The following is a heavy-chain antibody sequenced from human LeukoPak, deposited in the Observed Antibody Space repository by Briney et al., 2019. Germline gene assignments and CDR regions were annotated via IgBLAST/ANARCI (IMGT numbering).Heavy chain of an antibody. V-gene: IGHV1-2*02. Sequence: GASVKVSCKGSGYSFLDFYVHWVRQAPGQGLEWMGWVNPKGGATNYAQKFQGRVTMTRDTSITTAYMELARLRFEDTAVYYCARGATSEFSWGQGTMVTVSS. CDR2: VNPKGGAT. D-gene: IGHD5-12*01. CDR1: GYSFLDFY. CDR3: ARGATSEFS. J-gene: IGHJ3*01.